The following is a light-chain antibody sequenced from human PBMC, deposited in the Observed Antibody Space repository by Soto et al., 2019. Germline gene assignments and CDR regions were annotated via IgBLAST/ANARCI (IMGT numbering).Light chain of an antibody. CDR1: SSDVGNYNF. V-gene: IGLV2-11*01. CDR2: DVD. J-gene: IGLJ1*01. Sequence: QSVLTQPPSVSAAPGQKVTISCTGTSSDVGNYNFVSWYQHHPGKAPKLMIYDVDKRPSGVPDRFSGSKSGNTASLTISGLQAEDEADYYCCSYAGSYPFVFGTGTKVTVL. CDR3: CSYAGSYPFV.